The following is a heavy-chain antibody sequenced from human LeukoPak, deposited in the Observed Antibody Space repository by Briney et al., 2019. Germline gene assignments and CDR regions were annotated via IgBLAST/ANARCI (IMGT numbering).Heavy chain of an antibody. J-gene: IGHJ5*02. CDR1: GYTFTGYY. CDR2: INPNSGGT. Sequence: ASVKVSCKASGYTFTGYYMHWVRQAPGQGLEWMGWINPNSGGTNYAQKFQGRVTMTRDTSISTAYMELSRLRSDDTAVYYCARTDGSGSYYKSGAWFDPWAREPWSPSPQ. CDR3: ARTDGSGSYYKSGAWFDP. D-gene: IGHD3-10*01. V-gene: IGHV1-2*02.